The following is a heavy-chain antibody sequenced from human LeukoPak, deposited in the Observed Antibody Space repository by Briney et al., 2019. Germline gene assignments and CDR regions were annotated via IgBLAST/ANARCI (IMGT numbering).Heavy chain of an antibody. V-gene: IGHV3-20*04. CDR3: ARTYYDILTGYYPGDY. CDR1: GFTFDDYG. Sequence: GGSLRLSCAASGFTFDDYGMSWVRQAPGKGLEWVSGINWNGDSTGYADSVKGRFTISRDNAKNSLYLQMNSLRAEDTALYYCARTYYDILTGYYPGDYWGQGTLVTVSS. J-gene: IGHJ4*02. CDR2: INWNGDST. D-gene: IGHD3-9*01.